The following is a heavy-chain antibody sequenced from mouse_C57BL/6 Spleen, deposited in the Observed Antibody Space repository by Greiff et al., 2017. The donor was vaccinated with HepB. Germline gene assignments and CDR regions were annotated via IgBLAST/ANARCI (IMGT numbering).Heavy chain of an antibody. D-gene: IGHD2-1*01. CDR2: LYPGGGDT. V-gene: IGHV1-82*01. J-gene: IGHJ3*01. CDR1: GYAFSSSW. CDR3: AREDYYGNSWFAY. Sequence: QVQLQQSGPELVKPGASVKISCKASGYAFSSSWMNWVKQRPGKGLGWIGRLYPGGGDTNDNGKFKGKATLTADKSASPAYMQLSSLTSEDSAVYFCAREDYYGNSWFAYWGQGTLVTVSA.